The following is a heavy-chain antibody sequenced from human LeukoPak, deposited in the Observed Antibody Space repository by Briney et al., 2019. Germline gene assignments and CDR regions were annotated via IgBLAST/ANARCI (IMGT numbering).Heavy chain of an antibody. CDR3: ANVCSGGSCYIDY. CDR1: GFTFSSYE. V-gene: IGHV3-48*03. Sequence: GGSLRLSCAASGFTFSSYEMNWVRQAPGKGLEWVSYISSSGSTIYYADSVKGRFTISRDSSKNTLYLQMNSLRAEDTAVYYCANVCSGGSCYIDYWGQGTLVTVSS. CDR2: ISSSGSTI. D-gene: IGHD2-15*01. J-gene: IGHJ4*02.